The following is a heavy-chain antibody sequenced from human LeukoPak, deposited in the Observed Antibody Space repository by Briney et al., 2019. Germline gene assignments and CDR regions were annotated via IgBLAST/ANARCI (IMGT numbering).Heavy chain of an antibody. CDR2: IYTSGST. Sequence: SETLSLTCTASGGSISRYSWSWIRQPAGKGLEWIGRIYTSGSTNYNPSLKSRVSMSVDTSKNQFSLKLSSVTAEDTAIYYCARDSDSYGPDFDYWGQGTLVTVSS. D-gene: IGHD5-18*01. V-gene: IGHV4-4*07. J-gene: IGHJ4*02. CDR3: ARDSDSYGPDFDY. CDR1: GGSISRYS.